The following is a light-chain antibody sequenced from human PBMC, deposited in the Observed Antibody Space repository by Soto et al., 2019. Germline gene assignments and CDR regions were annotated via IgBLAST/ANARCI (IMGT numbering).Light chain of an antibody. J-gene: IGKJ4*01. CDR2: LAS. CDR1: QSVSNN. Sequence: EFVLTQSPGTLSLSPGERATLSCRASQSVSNNLAWYQQKPGQAPRLLIYLASTRATGIPARFSGSGSGTEFTLTISSLQPEDFATYYCQQSYSTPLTFGGGTKVDIK. CDR3: QQSYSTPLT. V-gene: IGKV3D-15*01.